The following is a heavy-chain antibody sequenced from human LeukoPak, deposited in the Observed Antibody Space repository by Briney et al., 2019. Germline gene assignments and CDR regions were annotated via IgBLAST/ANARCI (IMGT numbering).Heavy chain of an antibody. CDR2: ISAYNGNT. V-gene: IGHV1-18*01. J-gene: IGHJ4*02. D-gene: IGHD3-3*01. CDR3: ARLGEGYYDFWSGYRGAFDY. Sequence: ASVKVSCKASGYTFTSYGISWVRQAPGQGLEWMGWISAYNGNTNYAQKLQGRVTMTTDTSTSTAYMELRSLRSDDTAVYYCARLGEGYYDFWSGYRGAFDYWGQGTLVTVSS. CDR1: GYTFTSYG.